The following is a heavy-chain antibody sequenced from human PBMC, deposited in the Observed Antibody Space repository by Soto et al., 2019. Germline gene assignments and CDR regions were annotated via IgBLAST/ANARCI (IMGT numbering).Heavy chain of an antibody. CDR1: GGSISSYY. CDR2: IYYSGST. V-gene: IGHV4-59*08. CDR3: VSSSLDGDLNWFDP. D-gene: IGHD4-17*01. Sequence: QVQLQESGPGLVKPSETLSLTCTVSGGSISSYYWSWIRQPPGKGLEWIGYIYYSGSTNYNPSLRRRVTISVDTSKNQFSPKLSSVTAADTAVYYCVSSSLDGDLNWFDPWGQGTLVTVSS. J-gene: IGHJ5*02.